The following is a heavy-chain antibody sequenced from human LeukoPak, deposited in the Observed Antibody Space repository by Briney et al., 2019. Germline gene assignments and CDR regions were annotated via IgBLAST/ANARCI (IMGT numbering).Heavy chain of an antibody. V-gene: IGHV4-59*08. Sequence: SETLSLTCTVSGGSISSYYWSWIRQPPGKGLEWIGYIYYSGSTNYNPSLKSRVTISVDTSKNQFSLKLSSVTAADTAVYYCARRRAALDYWGQGTLVTVSS. J-gene: IGHJ4*02. CDR2: IYYSGST. CDR3: ARRRAALDY. CDR1: GGSISSYY. D-gene: IGHD2-15*01.